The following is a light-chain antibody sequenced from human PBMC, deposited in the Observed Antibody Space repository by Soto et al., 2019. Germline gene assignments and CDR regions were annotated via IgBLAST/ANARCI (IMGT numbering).Light chain of an antibody. J-gene: IGKJ2*01. V-gene: IGKV3-15*01. Sequence: EIVMTQSPATLSVSPGERATLSCRASQTVSSNLAWYQQRPGQAPRLLIYGASTRATGIPARFSGSGSGTEFPFTISSLRSEVFAVYYCQQYHNWYTFGQGTKLEIK. CDR2: GAS. CDR1: QTVSSN. CDR3: QQYHNWYT.